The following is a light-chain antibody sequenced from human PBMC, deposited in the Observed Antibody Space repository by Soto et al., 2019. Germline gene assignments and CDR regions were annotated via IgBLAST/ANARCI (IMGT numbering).Light chain of an antibody. CDR2: AAS. Sequence: IQVPMALATVSGAVRYRLTMTGLASQTISSWLAWYQQKPGKAPKLLIFAASSLHSGVPSRFSGGGSGTDFTLTISGLQPEDFATYYCLQDFNYPWRFGQGPKVDIK. CDR1: QTISSW. J-gene: IGKJ1*01. CDR3: LQDFNYPWR. V-gene: IGKV1-6*01.